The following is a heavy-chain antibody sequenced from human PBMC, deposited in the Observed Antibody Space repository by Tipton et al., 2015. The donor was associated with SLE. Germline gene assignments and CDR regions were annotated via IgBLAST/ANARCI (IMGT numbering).Heavy chain of an antibody. CDR2: IYYSGST. D-gene: IGHD3-3*02. Sequence: TLSLTCTVSGGSISSYYWSWIRQPPGKGLEWIGYIYYSGSTNYSPSLKSRVTISVDTSKNQFSLKLSSVTAADTAIYYCARATSFSLDYWGQGTLVTVSS. CDR1: GGSISSYY. V-gene: IGHV4-59*12. CDR3: ARATSFSLDY. J-gene: IGHJ4*02.